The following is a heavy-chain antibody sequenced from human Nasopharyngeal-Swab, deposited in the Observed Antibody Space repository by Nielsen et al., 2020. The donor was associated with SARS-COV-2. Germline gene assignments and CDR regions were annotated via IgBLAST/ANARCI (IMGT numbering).Heavy chain of an antibody. Sequence: SETLSLTCTVSGGPISSYYWSWIRQPPGKGLEWIGYIYYSGSTNYNPSLKSRVTISVDTSKNQFSLKLSPVTAADTAVYYCARHLAVAGDFDYWGQGTLVTVSS. CDR2: IYYSGST. D-gene: IGHD6-19*01. CDR1: GGPISSYY. CDR3: ARHLAVAGDFDY. J-gene: IGHJ4*02. V-gene: IGHV4-59*08.